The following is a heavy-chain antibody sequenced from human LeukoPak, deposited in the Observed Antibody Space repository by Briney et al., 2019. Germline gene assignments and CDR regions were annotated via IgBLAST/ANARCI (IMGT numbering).Heavy chain of an antibody. CDR1: GGSISSSSYY. Sequence: SETLSLTCTVSGGSISSSSYYWGWIRQPPGKGLEWIGSIYYSGSTNYNPSLKSRVTISVDTSKNQFSLKLSSVTAADTAVYYCARGGYYDNSGYGWFDPWGQGTLVTVSS. D-gene: IGHD3-22*01. J-gene: IGHJ5*02. V-gene: IGHV4-39*07. CDR3: ARGGYYDNSGYGWFDP. CDR2: IYYSGST.